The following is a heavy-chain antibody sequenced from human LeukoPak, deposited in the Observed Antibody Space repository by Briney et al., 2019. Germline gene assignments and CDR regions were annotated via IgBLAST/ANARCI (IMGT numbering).Heavy chain of an antibody. Sequence: SVKVSCKASGYTFTGYYMHWVRQAPGQGLEWMGWIIPIFGAANYAQKFQGRVTITADESTSTAYMELSSLRSEDTAVYYCARTSYCGGDCLDYWGQGTLVTVSS. CDR2: IIPIFGAA. CDR3: ARTSYCGGDCLDY. J-gene: IGHJ4*02. CDR1: GYTFTGYY. V-gene: IGHV1-69*13. D-gene: IGHD2-21*02.